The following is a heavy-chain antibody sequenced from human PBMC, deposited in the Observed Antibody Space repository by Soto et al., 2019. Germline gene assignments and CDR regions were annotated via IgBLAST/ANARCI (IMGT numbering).Heavy chain of an antibody. V-gene: IGHV3-48*02. Sequence: EVYLVESGGGLVQPGGSLSRSCAATGFTFSSYSVNWVRQAPGKGLEWISYISSRGTIYYADSVKGRFTISRDNAKNSLFLQMHGLRDDDTSVYYCARADLYSGSISLPFDYWCRGTLVTVSS. J-gene: IGHJ4*02. CDR2: ISSRGTI. CDR3: ARADLYSGSISLPFDY. CDR1: GFTFSSYS. D-gene: IGHD3-10*01.